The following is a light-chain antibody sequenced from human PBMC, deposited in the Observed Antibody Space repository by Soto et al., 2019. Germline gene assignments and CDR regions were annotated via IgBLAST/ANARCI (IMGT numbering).Light chain of an antibody. Sequence: DIQMTQSPSTLSASVGDRVTITCRASQSISTWLAWYQQKPGKAPRLLIYKASSLESGVPSRFSGSGSGTEFSLTISSLQPDDFATYYCQQYNSYPLTFGGGTKVEIK. J-gene: IGKJ4*01. CDR1: QSISTW. CDR3: QQYNSYPLT. V-gene: IGKV1-5*03. CDR2: KAS.